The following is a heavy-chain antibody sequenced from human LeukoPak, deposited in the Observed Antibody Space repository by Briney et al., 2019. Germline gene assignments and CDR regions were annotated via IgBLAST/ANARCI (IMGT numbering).Heavy chain of an antibody. Sequence: GGSLRLSCAASGFTFSSYTMSWVRQAPGKGLEWVSTITTSDGNTYYADSVKGRFTVSRDNSKNTLFLQMNSLRAEDTAVYYCAKDGGLWVSAHWGDSWGRGTLVTVSS. V-gene: IGHV3-23*01. CDR3: AKDGGLWVSAHWGDS. J-gene: IGHJ4*02. CDR2: ITTSDGNT. D-gene: IGHD7-27*01. CDR1: GFTFSSYT.